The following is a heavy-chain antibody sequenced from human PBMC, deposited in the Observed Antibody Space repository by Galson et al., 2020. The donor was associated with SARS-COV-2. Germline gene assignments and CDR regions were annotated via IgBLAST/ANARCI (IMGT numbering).Heavy chain of an antibody. CDR1: GFSFNIYA. CDR3: AKVGPQWELLGYFDY. V-gene: IGHV3-23*01. D-gene: IGHD1-26*01. J-gene: IGHJ4*02. Sequence: GGSLRLSCAASGFSFNIYAMNWVRQAPGKGLEWVSAISGSGDSTYYADSVKDRFTISRDNSKNTLYLQVNSLRAEDMALYFCAKVGPQWELLGYFDYWGQGTLVTVSS. CDR2: ISGSGDST.